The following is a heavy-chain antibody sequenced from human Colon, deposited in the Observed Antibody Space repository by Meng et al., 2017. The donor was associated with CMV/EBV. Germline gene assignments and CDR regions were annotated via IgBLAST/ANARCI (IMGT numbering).Heavy chain of an antibody. CDR1: SGAMNSTSNY. J-gene: IGHJ4*02. CDR3: AKDGLSYCGGDCYHYSHY. D-gene: IGHD2-21*01. CDR2: VYSFGST. Sequence: SETLSLTCTVSSGAMNSTSNYWAWIRQPPGKGLEWIGSVYSFGSTYSNPSLKSRVTISIDTFKNHFSLRLSSVTAADTAVYYCAKDGLSYCGGDCYHYSHYWGQGTLVTVSS. V-gene: IGHV4-39*07.